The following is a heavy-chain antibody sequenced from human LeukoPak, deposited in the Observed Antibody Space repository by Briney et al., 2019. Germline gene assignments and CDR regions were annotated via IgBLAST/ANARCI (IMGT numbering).Heavy chain of an antibody. CDR2: INHSGST. V-gene: IGHV4-34*01. CDR3: ARRSYYDILTGTYNWFDP. J-gene: IGHJ5*02. Sequence: PSETLSLTCAVYGGSFSGYYWSWIRQPPGKGLEWIGEINHSGSTNYNPSLKSRVTISVDTSKNQFSLKLSSVTAADTSVYYCARRSYYDILTGTYNWFDPWGQGTLVTVSS. CDR1: GGSFSGYY. D-gene: IGHD3-9*01.